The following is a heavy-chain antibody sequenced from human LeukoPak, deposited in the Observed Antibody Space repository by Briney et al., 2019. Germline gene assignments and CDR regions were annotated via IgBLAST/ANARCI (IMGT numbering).Heavy chain of an antibody. J-gene: IGHJ4*02. D-gene: IGHD3-10*01. CDR2: INPNSGGT. Sequence: ASVKVSCKASGYTFTGYYMHWVRQAPGQGLEWMGWINPNSGGTNYAQKFQGRVTMTRDTSISTVYMELSRLRSDDTAVYYCARHYSGSGSFYKPDYWGQGTLVTVSS. CDR3: ARHYSGSGSFYKPDY. V-gene: IGHV1-2*02. CDR1: GYTFTGYY.